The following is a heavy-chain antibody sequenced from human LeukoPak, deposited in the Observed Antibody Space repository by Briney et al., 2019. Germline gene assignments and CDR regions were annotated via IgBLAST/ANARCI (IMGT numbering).Heavy chain of an antibody. Sequence: PGGSLRLSCTASGLTFSTSGFSWVRQPPGKGLEWVGSIGPTGSDRYHADSIKGRFTISRDNANNFLYLQMNSLRAEDTAVYYCATETNGRHYDYWGQGTLLTVSS. J-gene: IGHJ4*02. CDR2: IGPTGSDR. CDR1: GLTFSTSG. D-gene: IGHD1-14*01. CDR3: ATETNGRHYDY. V-gene: IGHV3-21*06.